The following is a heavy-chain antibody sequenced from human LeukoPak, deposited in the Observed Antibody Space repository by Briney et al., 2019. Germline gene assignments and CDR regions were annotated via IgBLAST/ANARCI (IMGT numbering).Heavy chain of an antibody. J-gene: IGHJ3*01. CDR3: ARDLYYDSSGL. V-gene: IGHV3-33*01. D-gene: IGHD3-22*01. CDR1: GFTFSSYG. Sequence: GGSLRLSCAASGFTFSSYGMHWVRQAPGKGLEWVAVILSDGSKEFYTDSVKGRFTISRDNSKNTLYLQMNSLRAEDTAVYYCARDLYYDSSGLWGQGTMVTVSS. CDR2: ILSDGSKE.